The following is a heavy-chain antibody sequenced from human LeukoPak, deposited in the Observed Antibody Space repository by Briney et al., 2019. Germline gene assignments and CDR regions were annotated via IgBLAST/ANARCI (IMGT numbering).Heavy chain of an antibody. CDR2: IYYSGST. J-gene: IGHJ4*02. CDR3: ARGPPDSQWLVWYYLDY. V-gene: IGHV4-59*01. D-gene: IGHD6-19*01. CDR1: GGSISNYY. Sequence: PSETLSLTCAVSGGSISNYYWSWIRQPPGKGLEWIGDIYYSGSTNYNSALKGRVTISVDTSKNQFSLFLSSMTAADTAVYYCARGPPDSQWLVWYYLDYWGQGTLVTVSS.